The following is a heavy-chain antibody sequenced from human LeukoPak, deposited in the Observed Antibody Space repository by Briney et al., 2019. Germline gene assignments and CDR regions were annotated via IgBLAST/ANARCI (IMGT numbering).Heavy chain of an antibody. D-gene: IGHD1-7*01. CDR1: GFAFSSYS. CDR2: ISRTITTI. Sequence: GWSLRLSCTASGFAFSSYSMDWVRQAPGKGLEWISYISRTITTIYYADSVKGRFIISRDNAKNSLFLQMHSLRAEDTAAYYCARDRRHDWNWGYFDYWGQGTLVTVSS. V-gene: IGHV3-48*01. J-gene: IGHJ4*02. CDR3: ARDRRHDWNWGYFDY.